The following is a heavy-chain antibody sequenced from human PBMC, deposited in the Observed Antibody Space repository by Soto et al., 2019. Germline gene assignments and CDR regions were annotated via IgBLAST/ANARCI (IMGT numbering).Heavy chain of an antibody. J-gene: IGHJ3*02. CDR2: ISSSSSYI. CDR3: ARGGGPSWAAAIVGAFDI. V-gene: IGHV3-21*01. Sequence: GGSLRLSCAASGFTFSSYSMNWVRQAPGKGLEWVSSISSSSSYIYYADSVKGRFTISRDNAKNSLYLQMNSLRAEDTAVYYCARGGGPSWAAAIVGAFDIWGQGTMVTVSS. CDR1: GFTFSSYS. D-gene: IGHD2-2*02.